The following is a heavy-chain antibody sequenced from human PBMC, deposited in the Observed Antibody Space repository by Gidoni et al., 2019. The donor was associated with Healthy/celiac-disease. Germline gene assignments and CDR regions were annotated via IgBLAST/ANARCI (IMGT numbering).Heavy chain of an antibody. Sequence: QVQLQQWGAVLLKPSATLSLTSAVYGGSFSGYYWSWIRQPSGKGLEWIGEINHSGSTNYNPSLKSRGTRSVDTSKNQFYLRLGSVSAADTAVYYWASGLINYDFWSGYASPVPDYYYYGMDVWGQGTTVTVSS. CDR2: INHSGST. CDR1: GGSFSGYY. CDR3: ASGLINYDFWSGYASPVPDYYYYGMDV. D-gene: IGHD3-3*01. J-gene: IGHJ6*02. V-gene: IGHV4-34*01.